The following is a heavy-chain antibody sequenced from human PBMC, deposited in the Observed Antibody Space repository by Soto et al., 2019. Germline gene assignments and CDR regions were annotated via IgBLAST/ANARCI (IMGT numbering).Heavy chain of an antibody. CDR3: ARGSIAARYDAFDI. CDR1: GGSFSGYY. V-gene: IGHV4-34*01. J-gene: IGHJ3*02. D-gene: IGHD6-6*01. Sequence: ETLSLTCAVYGGSFSGYYWSWIRQPPGKGLEWIGEINHSGSTNYNPSLKSRVTISVDTSKNQFSLKLSSVTAADTAVYYCARGSIAARYDAFDIWGQGTMVTVSS. CDR2: INHSGST.